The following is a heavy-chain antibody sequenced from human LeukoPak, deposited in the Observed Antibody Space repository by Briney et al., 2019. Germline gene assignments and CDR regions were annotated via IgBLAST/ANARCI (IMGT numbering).Heavy chain of an antibody. CDR3: ARDRASGWSYWFDY. D-gene: IGHD6-19*01. CDR2: IWYDVINK. J-gene: IGHJ4*02. CDR1: GFTFSSYG. Sequence: AGGSLRLSCAASGFTFSSYGMHWVRQAPGKGLEWVAIIWYDVINKYYTDSVKGRFTISRDNSKNTLYLQTNRLGAEGTAVYCCARDRASGWSYWFDYWGQGTLVTVAS. V-gene: IGHV3-33*01.